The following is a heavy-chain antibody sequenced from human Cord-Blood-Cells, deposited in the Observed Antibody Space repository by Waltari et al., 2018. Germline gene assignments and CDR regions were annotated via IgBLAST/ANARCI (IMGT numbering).Heavy chain of an antibody. CDR2: ISAYNGNT. D-gene: IGHD7-27*01. J-gene: IGHJ4*02. CDR3: ATGDLWAFDY. V-gene: IGHV1-18*01. Sequence: QGLEWMGWISAYNGNTNYAQKLQGRVTMTTDTSTSTAYMELRSLRSDDTAVYYCATGDLWAFDYWGQGTLVTVSS.